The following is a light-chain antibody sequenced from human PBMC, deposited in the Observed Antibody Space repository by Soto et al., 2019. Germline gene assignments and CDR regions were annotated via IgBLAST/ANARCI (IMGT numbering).Light chain of an antibody. CDR2: DAS. J-gene: IGKJ5*01. V-gene: IGKV1-33*01. CDR3: QQYESLPLT. Sequence: DMQMPQSPFTLSDSVGDQVTITSQASQDINKNLIWYQQKPGKAPKLLIYDASDLETGVPSRFSGSGSGTGFTFTISSLQPEDFATYYCQQYESLPLTFGRGTRLEIK. CDR1: QDINKN.